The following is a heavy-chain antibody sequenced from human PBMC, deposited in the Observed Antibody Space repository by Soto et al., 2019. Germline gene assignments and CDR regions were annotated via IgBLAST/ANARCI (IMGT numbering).Heavy chain of an antibody. CDR3: ATPGTSSWPY. J-gene: IGHJ4*02. D-gene: IGHD6-13*01. Sequence: QVQLVESGGGVVQPGRSLRLSCAASGFTFSSYAMHWVRQAPGKGLEGVAVISYDGSNKYYADSVKGRFTISRDNSKNTLYLQMNSLRAEDAAVYYWATPGTSSWPYWGQGTLVIVSS. CDR1: GFTFSSYA. V-gene: IGHV3-30*03. CDR2: ISYDGSNK.